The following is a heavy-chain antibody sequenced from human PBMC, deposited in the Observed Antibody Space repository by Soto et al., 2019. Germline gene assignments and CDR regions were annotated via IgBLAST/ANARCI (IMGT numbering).Heavy chain of an antibody. D-gene: IGHD1-26*01. CDR2: IKQDGSEK. V-gene: IGHV3-7*04. Sequence: GGSLRLSCAASGFTFSSYWMSWVRQAPGKGLEWVANIKQDGSEKYYVDSVKGRLTISRDNAKNSLYLQMNSLRAEDTAVYYCAKEGGSYYGNAFDYWGQGTLVTVSS. J-gene: IGHJ4*02. CDR3: AKEGGSYYGNAFDY. CDR1: GFTFSSYW.